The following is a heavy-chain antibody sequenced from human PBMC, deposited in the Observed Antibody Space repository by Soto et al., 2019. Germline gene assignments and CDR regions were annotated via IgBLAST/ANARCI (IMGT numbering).Heavy chain of an antibody. D-gene: IGHD3-3*01. Sequence: TSETLSLTCAVYGGSFSGYYWSWIRQPPGKGLEWIGEINHSGSTNYNPSLKSRVTISVDTSKNQFSLKLSSVTAADTAVYYCARGGDYDFWSGYDYGMDVWGQGTTVTVSS. J-gene: IGHJ6*02. CDR3: ARGGDYDFWSGYDYGMDV. CDR1: GGSFSGYY. CDR2: INHSGST. V-gene: IGHV4-34*01.